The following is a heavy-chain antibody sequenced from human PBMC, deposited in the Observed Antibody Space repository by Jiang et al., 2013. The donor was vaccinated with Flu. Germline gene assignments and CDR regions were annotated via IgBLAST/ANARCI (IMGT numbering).Heavy chain of an antibody. CDR2: IYPHDSDT. D-gene: IGHD6-6*01. CDR1: GLHLYRLL. V-gene: IGHV5-51*01. J-gene: IGHJ5*02. Sequence: LKISCKASGLHLYRLLDRLGAPDARERPGWMGIIYPHDSDTRYSPSFQGQVTISADKSITTAYLQWSSLKVSDTAMYFCARRGKISARRNWFDPWGQGTLVTVSS. CDR3: ARRGKISARRNWFDP.